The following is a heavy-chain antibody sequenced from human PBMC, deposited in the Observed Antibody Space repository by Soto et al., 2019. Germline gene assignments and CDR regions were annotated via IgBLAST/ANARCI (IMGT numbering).Heavy chain of an antibody. D-gene: IGHD1-7*01. V-gene: IGHV3-30-3*01. CDR2: ISYDGSNK. CDR1: GFTFSSYA. J-gene: IGHJ6*02. Sequence: GGSLRLSCAASGFTFSSYAMHWVRQAPGKGLEWVAVISYDGSNKYYADSVKGRFTISRDNSKNTLYLQMNSLRAEDTAVYYCARDKGPGITGTTHYYYYGMDVWGQGTTVTVSS. CDR3: ARDKGPGITGTTHYYYYGMDV.